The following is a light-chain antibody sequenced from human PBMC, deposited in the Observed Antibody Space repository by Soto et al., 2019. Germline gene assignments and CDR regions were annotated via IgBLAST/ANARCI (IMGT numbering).Light chain of an antibody. CDR1: QSISNS. V-gene: IGKV1-5*03. CDR3: QQYDSYSLWT. Sequence: DIQMTQSPCTLSASVGDRVTITCRASQSISNSLAWYQQKPGKAPTVLIYKASSLESGVPSRFSGSWSGTEFTLTIRSLHPDDFATYYCQQYDSYSLWTFGQGTKVEIK. J-gene: IGKJ1*01. CDR2: KAS.